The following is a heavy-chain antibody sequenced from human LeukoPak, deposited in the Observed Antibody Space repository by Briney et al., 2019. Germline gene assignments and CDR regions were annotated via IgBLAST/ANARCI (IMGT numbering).Heavy chain of an antibody. CDR3: ARQYCSSTSRQFVGHGMDV. Sequence: PLASVKVSCKASGYTFTSYDINWVRQATGQGLEWMGWMNPNSGNTGYAQKFQGRVTMTRNTSVSTAYMELSSLRSEDTAVYYCARQYCSSTSRQFVGHGMDVWGQGTTVTVSS. J-gene: IGHJ6*02. V-gene: IGHV1-8*01. CDR2: MNPNSGNT. D-gene: IGHD2-2*01. CDR1: GYTFTSYD.